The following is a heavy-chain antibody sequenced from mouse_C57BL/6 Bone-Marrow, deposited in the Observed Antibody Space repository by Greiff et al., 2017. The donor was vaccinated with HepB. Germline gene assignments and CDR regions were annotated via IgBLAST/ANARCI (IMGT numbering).Heavy chain of an antibody. Sequence: QVQLQQPGVELVKPGASVKLSCKASGYTFTSYWMQWVKQRPGQGLEWIGEIDPSDSYTNYNQKFKGKATLTVDTSSSTAYMQLSSLTSEDSAVYYCARLSGYYVRFAYWGQGTLVTVSA. CDR1: GYTFTSYW. CDR3: ARLSGYYVRFAY. CDR2: IDPSDSYT. V-gene: IGHV1-50*01. J-gene: IGHJ3*01. D-gene: IGHD2-3*01.